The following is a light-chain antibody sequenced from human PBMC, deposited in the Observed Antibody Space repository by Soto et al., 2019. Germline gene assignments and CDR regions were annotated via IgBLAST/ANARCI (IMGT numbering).Light chain of an antibody. Sequence: AIRMTQSPSSFSASTGDRVTNTCRASQGISSYLAWYQQKPGKAPKLLIYAASTLQSGVPSRFSGSGSGTDFTLTISCPQSEDFATYYCQQYYSYPYTFGHGTKLEIK. J-gene: IGKJ2*01. V-gene: IGKV1-8*01. CDR2: AAS. CDR1: QGISSY. CDR3: QQYYSYPYT.